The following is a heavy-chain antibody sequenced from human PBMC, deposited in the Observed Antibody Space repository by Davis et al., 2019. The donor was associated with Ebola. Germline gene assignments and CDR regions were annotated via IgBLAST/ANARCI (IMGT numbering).Heavy chain of an antibody. J-gene: IGHJ5*02. D-gene: IGHD2-2*01. Sequence: MPSETLSLTCTVFGGSVSSSSSYWGWIRQPPGKGLEWIGSFYYNGESTYYNPSLKSRVTISVDTSKNQFSLKLSSVTAADTAVYYCARGGGRWRPWDIVVVPAAMAEHWFDPWGQGTLVTVSS. CDR2: FYYNGEST. V-gene: IGHV4-39*01. CDR1: GGSVSSSSSY. CDR3: ARGGGRWRPWDIVVVPAAMAEHWFDP.